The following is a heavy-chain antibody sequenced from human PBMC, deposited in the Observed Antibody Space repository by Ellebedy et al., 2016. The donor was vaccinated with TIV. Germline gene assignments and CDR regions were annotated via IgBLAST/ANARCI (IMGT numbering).Heavy chain of an antibody. D-gene: IGHD6-19*01. Sequence: GESLKISCAASGFTFSTYGMHWVRQAPGKGLEWVAFLACDGSNKYYADSVKGRFTISRYNSKNTLYMQMHSLRAKDTAVYYCAKDTVAVAGTPYGMDVWGQGTTVTVSS. CDR1: GFTFSTYG. CDR2: LACDGSNK. V-gene: IGHV3-30*02. CDR3: AKDTVAVAGTPYGMDV. J-gene: IGHJ6*02.